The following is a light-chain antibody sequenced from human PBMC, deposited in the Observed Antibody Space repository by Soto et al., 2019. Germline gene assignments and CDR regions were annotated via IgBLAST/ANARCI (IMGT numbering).Light chain of an antibody. CDR3: QQYNNWPLT. J-gene: IGKJ4*01. CDR2: GAS. Sequence: EIVMTQSPGTLSVSPGERATLACRASQSVSSNLAWYQQKPGQVPRILIYGASTRATVIPVRFSGSGSGTDFTLTISSLQSEDFAVYYCQQYNNWPLTFGGGSKVEIK. CDR1: QSVSSN. V-gene: IGKV3-15*01.